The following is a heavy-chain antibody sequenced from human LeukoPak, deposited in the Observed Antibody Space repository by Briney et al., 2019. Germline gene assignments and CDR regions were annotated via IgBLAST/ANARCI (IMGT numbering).Heavy chain of an antibody. J-gene: IGHJ3*02. CDR3: ARDELGLLSPRAFDI. D-gene: IGHD1-26*01. V-gene: IGHV3-30*19. Sequence: GGSLRLSCAASGFTFSSYGMHWVRQAPGKGLDWVAVISYDGSNEFYAASVKGRFTISRDNSKNTLYLQMNSLRAEDTAVYYCARDELGLLSPRAFDIWGQGTMVTVSS. CDR1: GFTFSSYG. CDR2: ISYDGSNE.